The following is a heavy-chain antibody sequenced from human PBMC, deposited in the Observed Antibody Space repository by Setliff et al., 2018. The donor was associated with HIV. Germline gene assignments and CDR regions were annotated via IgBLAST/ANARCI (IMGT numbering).Heavy chain of an antibody. CDR2: IYSSGNT. Sequence: SETLSLTCTVSGGSIRSDSYYWTWIRQPAGEGLEWIGRIYSSGNTNYNPSLDRRVTISRDTSKRQVFLKVPFVDAADTAVYFCARGFKNEYEFSGYMDVWGNGTMVTVSS. CDR1: GGSIRSDSYY. CDR3: ARGFKNEYEFSGYMDV. D-gene: IGHD2-15*01. J-gene: IGHJ6*03. V-gene: IGHV4-61*02.